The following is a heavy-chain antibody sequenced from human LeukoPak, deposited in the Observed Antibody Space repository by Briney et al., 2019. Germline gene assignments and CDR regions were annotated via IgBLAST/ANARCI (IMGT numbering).Heavy chain of an antibody. CDR1: GFTFDNYA. CDR2: IAWNSGNT. Sequence: PGGSLRLSCAASGFTFDNYAMHWVRQAPGKGLEWVSGIAWNSGNTGFADSVKGRFTIPRDNAEHSLSLQMNSLTPEVTAFYFCAKDMNSYGSGSSYNPWGPFDSWGQGTLVTVSS. J-gene: IGHJ4*02. D-gene: IGHD3-10*01. V-gene: IGHV3-9*01. CDR3: AKDMNSYGSGSSYNPWGPFDS.